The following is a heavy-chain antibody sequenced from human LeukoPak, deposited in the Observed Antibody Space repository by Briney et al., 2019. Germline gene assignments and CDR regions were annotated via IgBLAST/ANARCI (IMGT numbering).Heavy chain of an antibody. CDR3: ARRGFRDY. CDR2: INHSGST. Sequence: PSETLSLTCTVSGGSISSYYWSWIRQPPGKGLEWIGEINHSGSTNYNPSLKSRVTISVDTSKNQLSLKLSSVTAADTAVYYCARRGFRDYWGQGTLVTVSS. V-gene: IGHV4-34*01. J-gene: IGHJ4*02. CDR1: GGSISSYY. D-gene: IGHD5-12*01.